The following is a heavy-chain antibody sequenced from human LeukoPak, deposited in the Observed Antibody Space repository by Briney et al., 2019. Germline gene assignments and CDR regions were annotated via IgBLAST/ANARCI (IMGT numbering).Heavy chain of an antibody. D-gene: IGHD3-10*01. CDR3: ARVEDGSGSYWIRVDYFDY. Sequence: GGSLRLSCAASGFTFSDHYMTWIRQAPGKGLEWVSYISQTGTDINYADSVKGRFTLSRDNARNSLYLQMNNLRVEDTAVYYCARVEDGSGSYWIRVDYFDYWGQGTLVTVSS. V-gene: IGHV3-11*04. CDR1: GFTFSDHY. CDR2: ISQTGTDI. J-gene: IGHJ4*02.